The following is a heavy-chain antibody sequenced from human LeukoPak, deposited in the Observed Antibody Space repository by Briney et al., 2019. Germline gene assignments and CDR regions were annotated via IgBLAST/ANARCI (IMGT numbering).Heavy chain of an antibody. CDR1: GYTFTGYY. D-gene: IGHD1-14*01. J-gene: IGHJ6*03. V-gene: IGHV1-46*01. Sequence: ASVKVSCKASGYTFTGYYMHWVRQAPGQGLEWMGIINPSGGSTSYAQKFQGRVTMTRDTSTSTVYMELSSLRSEDTAVYCCARSSGRSPNRDYMDVWGKGTTVTISS. CDR3: ARSSGRSPNRDYMDV. CDR2: INPSGGST.